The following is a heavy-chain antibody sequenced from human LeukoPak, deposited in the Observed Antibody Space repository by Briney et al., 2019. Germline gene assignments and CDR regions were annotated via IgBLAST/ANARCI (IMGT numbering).Heavy chain of an antibody. D-gene: IGHD2-21*01. CDR2: IYTSGST. V-gene: IGHV4-61*02. J-gene: IGHJ4*02. Sequence: SETLSLTCTVSGGSVSSGSYYWSWIRQPAGKGLEWIGRIYTSGSTNSNPPLKSRVTMSVDTSKNQFSLNLSSVAAADTAVYYCARGPYCGGDCYFDDWGQGTLVTVSS. CDR1: GGSVSSGSYY. CDR3: ARGPYCGGDCYFDD.